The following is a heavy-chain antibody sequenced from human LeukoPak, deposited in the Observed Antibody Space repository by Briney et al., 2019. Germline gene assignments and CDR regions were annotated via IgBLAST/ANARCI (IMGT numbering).Heavy chain of an antibody. V-gene: IGHV3-7*01. J-gene: IGHJ3*02. Sequence: PGGSLRLSCAASGFTFSAYWMTWVRQAPGKGLAWVANIIEDGNLKYYVDSVKGRFTISRDNTKNSLYLQMKSLRADDTAVYYCARVTMLGPRRGGYDAFDIWGQGTMVTVSS. D-gene: IGHD3-10*02. CDR1: GFTFSAYW. CDR2: IIEDGNLK. CDR3: ARVTMLGPRRGGYDAFDI.